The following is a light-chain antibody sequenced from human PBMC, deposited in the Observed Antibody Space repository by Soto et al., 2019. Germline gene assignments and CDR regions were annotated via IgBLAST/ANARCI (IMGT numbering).Light chain of an antibody. CDR3: QQSFNAPT. Sequence: DIQMTQSPSSLSASVGDTVTITCRASQSIDNFLNWYQQKPGKAPKLLIFAASSLHGGVPSRFSGSGSGAAFTLTISSLQPEDFATYSCQQSFNAPTFGQGTKVEIK. CDR2: AAS. CDR1: QSIDNF. J-gene: IGKJ1*01. V-gene: IGKV1-39*01.